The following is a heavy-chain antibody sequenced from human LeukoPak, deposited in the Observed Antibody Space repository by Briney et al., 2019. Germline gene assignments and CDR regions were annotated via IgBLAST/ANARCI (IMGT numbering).Heavy chain of an antibody. CDR1: GYTFTSYG. Sequence: GASVKVSCKASGYTFTSYGISWVRQAPGQGLEWMGWISAYNGNTNYAQKLQGRVTMTTDTSTSTAYMELRSLRSDDTAVYYCAREAVAGTAAQPPDYWGQGTLVTVSS. CDR3: AREAVAGTAAQPPDY. D-gene: IGHD6-19*01. CDR2: ISAYNGNT. V-gene: IGHV1-18*01. J-gene: IGHJ4*02.